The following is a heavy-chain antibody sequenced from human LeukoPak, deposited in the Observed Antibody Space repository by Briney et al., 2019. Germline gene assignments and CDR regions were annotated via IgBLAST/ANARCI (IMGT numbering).Heavy chain of an antibody. CDR3: ARWGSYYDHDY. J-gene: IGHJ4*02. CDR2: ISSSSSTI. Sequence: PGGSLRPSCAASGFTFSSYSMNWVRQAPGKGLEWVSYISSSSSTIYYADSVKGRFTISRDNAKNSLYLQMNSLRAEDTAVYYCARWGSYYDHDYWGQGTLVTVSS. CDR1: GFTFSSYS. V-gene: IGHV3-48*01. D-gene: IGHD2-2*01.